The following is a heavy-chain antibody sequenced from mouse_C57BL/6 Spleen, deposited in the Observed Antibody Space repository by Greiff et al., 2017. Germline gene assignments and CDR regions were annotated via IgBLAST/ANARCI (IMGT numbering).Heavy chain of an antibody. CDR2: ISYSGST. CDR1: GYSITSGYD. J-gene: IGHJ1*03. V-gene: IGHV3-1*01. Sequence: EVKVEESGPGMVKPSQSLSLTCTVTGYSITSGYDWHWIRHFPGNKLEWMGYISYSGSTNYNPSLKSRISITHDTSKNHFFLKLNSVTTEDTATYYCAREGYYYGSSDWYFDVWGTGTTVTVSS. CDR3: AREGYYYGSSDWYFDV. D-gene: IGHD1-1*01.